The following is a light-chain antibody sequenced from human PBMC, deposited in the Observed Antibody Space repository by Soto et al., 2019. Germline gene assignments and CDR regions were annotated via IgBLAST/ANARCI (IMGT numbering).Light chain of an antibody. CDR2: GAS. CDR1: QSVSRD. Sequence: IVLTQSPATLLAYPGERPTLSSRDSQSVSRDLAWYQRTPGQPPRLLXYGASTGATDIPASFSASGSRTEFILTISSLQSAAFSFYDGQQYNNRPPITFGQGTRLEI. V-gene: IGKV3-15*01. J-gene: IGKJ5*01. CDR3: QQYNNRPPIT.